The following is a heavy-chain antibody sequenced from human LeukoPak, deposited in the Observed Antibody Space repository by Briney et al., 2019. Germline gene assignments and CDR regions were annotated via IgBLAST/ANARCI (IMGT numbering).Heavy chain of an antibody. Sequence: SETLSLTCTVSGGSISSSSYYWGWIRQPPGKGLEWIGSIYYSGSTYYNPSLKSRVTISVDTSKNQFSLKLSSVTAADTAVYYCARFILTGYTTKPYYFDYWGQGTLVTVSS. V-gene: IGHV4-39*01. J-gene: IGHJ4*02. D-gene: IGHD3-9*01. CDR1: GGSISSSSYY. CDR3: ARFILTGYTTKPYYFDY. CDR2: IYYSGST.